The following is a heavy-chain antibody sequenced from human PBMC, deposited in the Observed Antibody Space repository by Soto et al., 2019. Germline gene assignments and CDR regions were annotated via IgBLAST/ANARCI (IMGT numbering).Heavy chain of an antibody. V-gene: IGHV3-23*01. J-gene: IGHJ6*02. CDR2: ISGSGGST. D-gene: IGHD3-9*01. Sequence: GGSLRLSCAGSGFIFSNSAFHWVRQAPGKGLEWVSLISGSGGSTHYADSVEGRFTISRDNSKNTLYLEMDSLRAEDTAVYYCAKVVKYDVLTGYYKGPDYYGMDVWGQGTTVTVSS. CDR3: AKVVKYDVLTGYYKGPDYYGMDV. CDR1: GFIFSNSA.